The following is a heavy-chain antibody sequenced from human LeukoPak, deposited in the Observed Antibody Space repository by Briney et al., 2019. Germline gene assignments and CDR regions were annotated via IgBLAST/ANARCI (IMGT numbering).Heavy chain of an antibody. V-gene: IGHV3-7*01. Sequence: GGTLRHSDAGARFTLNRNGMSWVRQAPGKGLEWVANIKQDGSETHHVDTVKGRFTITRDNAKNTLYLQMNSLRVEDTAEYDSARLRFVVTLWLCMVVCGTGTPFCVS. D-gene: IGHD3-16*01. CDR1: RFTLNRNG. J-gene: IGHJ6*03. CDR3: ARLRFVVTLWLCMVV. CDR2: IKQDGSET.